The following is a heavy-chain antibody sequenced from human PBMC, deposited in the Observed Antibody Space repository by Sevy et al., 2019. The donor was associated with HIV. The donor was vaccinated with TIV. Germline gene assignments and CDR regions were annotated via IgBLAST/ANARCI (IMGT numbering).Heavy chain of an antibody. CDR2: ISSSSSYI. D-gene: IGHD6-13*01. J-gene: IGHJ4*02. Sequence: GSLRLSCAASGFTFSSYSMNWVRQAPGKGLEWVSSISSSSSYIYYADSVKGRFTISRDNAKNSLYLQMNSLRAEDTAVYYCATLDGAVGIAAPNDYWGQGTLVTVSS. CDR1: GFTFSSYS. V-gene: IGHV3-21*01. CDR3: ATLDGAVGIAAPNDY.